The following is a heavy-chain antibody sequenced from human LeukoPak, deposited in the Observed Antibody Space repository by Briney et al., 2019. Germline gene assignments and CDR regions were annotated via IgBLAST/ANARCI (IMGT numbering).Heavy chain of an antibody. CDR3: AKDLGDSGPTPDSDY. Sequence: GGSLRLSCAASGFSFSSYAMHWVRQAPGKGLEWVAFIRYDGRNKYYADSVKGRFTISRDNSKNTLYLLMNSLRAEDTSVYYCAKDLGDSGPTPDSDYWGQGTLVTVSS. V-gene: IGHV3-30*02. J-gene: IGHJ4*02. CDR2: IRYDGRNK. CDR1: GFSFSSYA. D-gene: IGHD1-26*01.